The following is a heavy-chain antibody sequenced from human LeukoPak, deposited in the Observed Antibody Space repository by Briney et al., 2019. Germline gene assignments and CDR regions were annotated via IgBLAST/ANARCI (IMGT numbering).Heavy chain of an antibody. D-gene: IGHD6-19*01. Sequence: GGSLRLSCEVSGFNFRDHWMDWVRQAPGKGLEWVGHIKNDGSESYYVDSLKGRFSISRDNTNNALYLQMNSLRVEDTAVYYCAKNNGWFHLAQWGQGTLVTVSS. J-gene: IGHJ4*02. CDR2: IKNDGSES. CDR1: GFNFRDHW. CDR3: AKNNGWFHLAQ. V-gene: IGHV3-7*03.